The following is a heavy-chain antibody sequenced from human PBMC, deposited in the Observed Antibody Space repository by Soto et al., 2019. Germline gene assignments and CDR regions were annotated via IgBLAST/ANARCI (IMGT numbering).Heavy chain of an antibody. V-gene: IGHV2-5*01. J-gene: IGHJ4*02. Sequence: SGPTLVNPTQTLTLTCTFSGFSLSTSGVGVGWIRQPPGKALEWLALIYWKDDKRYSPSLKSRLTITKDTSKNQVVLTMTNMDPVDTATYYCAHRYCSGGSCYSGFDYWGQGTLVTVSS. CDR3: AHRYCSGGSCYSGFDY. CDR2: IYWKDDK. CDR1: GFSLSTSGVG. D-gene: IGHD2-15*01.